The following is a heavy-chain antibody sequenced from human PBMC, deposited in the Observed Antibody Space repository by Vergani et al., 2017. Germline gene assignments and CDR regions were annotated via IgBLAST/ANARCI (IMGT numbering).Heavy chain of an antibody. J-gene: IGHJ4*02. D-gene: IGHD3-16*01. CDR2: ISGSSNYV. CDR1: GFSFSSYS. V-gene: IGHV3-21*03. CDR3: TRDRLDDSYAYFDY. Sequence: EVQLVESGGGLVKPGGSLRLSCAASGFSFSSYSMNWVRQAPGKGLEWVASISGSSNYVFYRDSVEGRFTITRDNAKKSVYLQMNSLRAEDTAVYYCTRDRLDDSYAYFDYWGQGTLVTVSP.